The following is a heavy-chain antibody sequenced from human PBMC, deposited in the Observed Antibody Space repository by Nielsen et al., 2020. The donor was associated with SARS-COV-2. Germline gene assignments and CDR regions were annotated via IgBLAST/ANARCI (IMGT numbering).Heavy chain of an antibody. V-gene: IGHV4-34*01. Sequence: SETLSLTCTVSGGSISSYYWSWIRQPPGKGLEWIGEINHSGSTNYNPSLKTRVTISVDTSKNQFSLKLSSVTAADTAVYYYARTYCSSTSCYPSYYYYYYGMDVWGQGTTVTVSS. CDR2: INHSGST. CDR3: ARTYCSSTSCYPSYYYYYYGMDV. CDR1: GGSISSYY. J-gene: IGHJ6*02. D-gene: IGHD2-2*01.